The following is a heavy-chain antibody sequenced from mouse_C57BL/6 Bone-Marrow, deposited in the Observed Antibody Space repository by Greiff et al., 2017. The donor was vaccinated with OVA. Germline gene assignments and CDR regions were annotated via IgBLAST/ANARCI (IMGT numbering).Heavy chain of an antibody. J-gene: IGHJ2*01. CDR2: IDPEDGET. Sequence: EVQLQQSGAELVKPGASVKLSCTASGFNIKDYYMHWVKQRTEQGLEWIGRIDPEDGETKYAAKFQGKATITADTSSNTAYLQLSSLTSEDTAVYYCALSGSSPRFDYWGQGTTLTVSS. CDR3: ALSGSSPRFDY. V-gene: IGHV14-2*01. D-gene: IGHD1-1*01. CDR1: GFNIKDYY.